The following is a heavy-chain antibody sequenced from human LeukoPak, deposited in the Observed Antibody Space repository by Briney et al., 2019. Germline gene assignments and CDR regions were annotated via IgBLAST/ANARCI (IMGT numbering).Heavy chain of an antibody. Sequence: SETLSLTCTVSGGSISGYYWSWIRQPPGRGLEWIGYMYYSGSTNYNPSLKSRVTMSVDTSKNQFSLKLSSVTAADTAVYYCARAPGYCSGGSCYPGAPFDYWGQGTLVTVSS. CDR2: MYYSGST. CDR1: GGSISGYY. CDR3: ARAPGYCSGGSCYPGAPFDY. V-gene: IGHV4-59*12. J-gene: IGHJ4*02. D-gene: IGHD2-15*01.